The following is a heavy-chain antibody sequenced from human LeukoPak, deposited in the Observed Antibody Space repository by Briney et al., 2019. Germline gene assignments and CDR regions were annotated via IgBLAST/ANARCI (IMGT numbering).Heavy chain of an antibody. Sequence: GGSLRLSCAASGFTFSSYGMHWVRQAPGKGLEWVAFIRYDGSNKYYADSVKGRFTISRDNSKNTLYLQMNSLRAEDTAVYYCARGTDYLLTGYMDVWGKGTAVTVSS. CDR3: ARGTDYLLTGYMDV. J-gene: IGHJ6*03. CDR2: IRYDGSNK. V-gene: IGHV3-30*02. D-gene: IGHD5-12*01. CDR1: GFTFSSYG.